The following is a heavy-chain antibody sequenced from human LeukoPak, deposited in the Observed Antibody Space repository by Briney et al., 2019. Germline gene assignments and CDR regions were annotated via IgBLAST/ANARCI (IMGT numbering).Heavy chain of an antibody. Sequence: ASVKVSCKASGYTFTSYAMHWVRQAPGQRLEWMGWINAGNGNTKYSQKFQGRVTITRDTSASTAYMELSSLRSEDTAVYYCARDIVVVVAATRSDAIDIWGQGTMVTVSS. V-gene: IGHV1-3*01. J-gene: IGHJ3*02. CDR2: INAGNGNT. D-gene: IGHD2-15*01. CDR1: GYTFTSYA. CDR3: ARDIVVVVAATRSDAIDI.